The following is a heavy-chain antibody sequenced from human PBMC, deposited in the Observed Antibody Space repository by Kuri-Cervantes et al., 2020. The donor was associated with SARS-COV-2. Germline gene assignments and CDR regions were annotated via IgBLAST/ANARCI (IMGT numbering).Heavy chain of an antibody. CDR1: GFTFSSYW. CDR3: AKDATAVASYFDY. Sequence: GGSLRLSCAASGFTFSSYWMSWVRQAPGKGLEWVANIKQDGSEKYYVDSVKGRFTISRDNAKNSLYLQMNSLRAEDMALYYCAKDATAVASYFDYWGQGTLVTVSS. V-gene: IGHV3-7*03. J-gene: IGHJ4*02. D-gene: IGHD6-19*01. CDR2: IKQDGSEK.